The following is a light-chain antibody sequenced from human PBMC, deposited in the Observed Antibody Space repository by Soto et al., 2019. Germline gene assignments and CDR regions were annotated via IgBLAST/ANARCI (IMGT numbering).Light chain of an antibody. CDR2: AAS. CDR1: QSINNY. V-gene: IGKV1-39*01. CDR3: QQNYSPLMYT. J-gene: IGKJ2*01. Sequence: DIHLTQSPSSLAASAGDRVTITCRASQSINNYLNWYQQRPGQAPKLLIYAASTLQSGVPPRFSGSGSGTDFTLTISGLQPEDFATYYCQQNYSPLMYTFGQGPKLEI.